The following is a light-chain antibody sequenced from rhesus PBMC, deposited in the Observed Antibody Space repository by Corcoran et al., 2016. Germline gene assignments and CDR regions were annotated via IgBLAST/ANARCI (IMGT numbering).Light chain of an antibody. CDR2: YAS. Sequence: DIQMTQSPSSLSASVGDTVTITCRASQGISNYLAWYQQKPGKAPKPLMYYASTLERGVPSRFSGSASGTDFTLTISSLQPEDFAVYYGQQHNSYPYSFGQGTKVEIK. CDR3: QQHNSYPYS. V-gene: IGKV1S14*01. J-gene: IGKJ2*01. CDR1: QGISNY.